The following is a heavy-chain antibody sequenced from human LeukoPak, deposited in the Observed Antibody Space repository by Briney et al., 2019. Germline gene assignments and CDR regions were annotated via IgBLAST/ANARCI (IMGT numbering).Heavy chain of an antibody. CDR3: ARLPRLGGYYFDY. V-gene: IGHV4-61*08. CDR2: IHYSGSS. D-gene: IGHD3-16*01. CDR1: GGSISSGGYY. J-gene: IGHJ4*02. Sequence: SETLSLTCTVSGGSISSGGYYWSWVRQPPGKGPEWIGYIHYSGSSNYNPSLKSRVTISVDTSKNQFSLKLASVTAADTAVYYCARLPRLGGYYFDYWGQGTLVTVSS.